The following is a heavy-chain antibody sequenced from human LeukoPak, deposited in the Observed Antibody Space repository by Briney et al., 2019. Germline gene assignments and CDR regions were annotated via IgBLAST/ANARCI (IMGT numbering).Heavy chain of an antibody. Sequence: PSETLSPTCAVYGGSFSGYYWSWIRQPPRKGLEWIGEINHSGSTNYNPSLKSRVTISVDTSKNQFSLKLSSVTAADTAVYYCARGLGSGRDYWGQGTLVTVSS. J-gene: IGHJ4*02. CDR1: GGSFSGYY. V-gene: IGHV4-34*01. CDR2: INHSGST. CDR3: ARGLGSGRDY. D-gene: IGHD3-10*01.